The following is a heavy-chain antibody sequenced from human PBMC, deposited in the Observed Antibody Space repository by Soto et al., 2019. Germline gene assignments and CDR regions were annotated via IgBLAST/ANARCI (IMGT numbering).Heavy chain of an antibody. D-gene: IGHD2-21*02. CDR3: ATAVTAGTYYNYGLDV. J-gene: IGHJ6*02. CDR2: IIPASDTE. Sequence: QVHLVQSGAEVKKPGSSVNISCKASGGTFGTYGLNWVRQFPGQGLEWMGGIIPASDTENYAQKFQGRVTITADKSTNIAHMQMDSLTSDDTAVSYCATAVTAGTYYNYGLDVWGQGTTVTVS. V-gene: IGHV1-69*14. CDR1: GGTFGTYG.